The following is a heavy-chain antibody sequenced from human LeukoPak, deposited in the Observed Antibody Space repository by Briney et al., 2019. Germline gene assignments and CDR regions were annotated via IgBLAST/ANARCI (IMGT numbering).Heavy chain of an antibody. Sequence: PSETLSLTCTVSGGSISSYFWSWFRQPPGKGLEWIGYISYSGSTNYNPSLKSRITISLDTSKNQFSLKLSSVTAADTAVYYCARLAVTSGVCDYWGQGTLVTVSS. D-gene: IGHD3-22*01. V-gene: IGHV4-59*01. CDR3: ARLAVTSGVCDY. CDR1: GGSISSYF. CDR2: ISYSGST. J-gene: IGHJ4*02.